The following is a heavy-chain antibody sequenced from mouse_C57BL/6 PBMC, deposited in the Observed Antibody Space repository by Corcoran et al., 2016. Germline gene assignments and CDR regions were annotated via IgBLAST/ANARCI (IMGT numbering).Heavy chain of an antibody. CDR2: INTYSGVP. V-gene: IGHV9-3*01. CDR3: ARWTTFYFDY. J-gene: IGHJ2*01. D-gene: IGHD2-12*01. CDR1: GYTFTTYG. Sequence: QIQLVQSGPELKKPGETVKISCKASGYTFTTYGMSWVKQAPGKGLKWMGWINTYSGVPTYADDFKGRFAFSLETSASTAYLQIKNLKNEETATYFCARWTTFYFDYWGQGNTLTVSS.